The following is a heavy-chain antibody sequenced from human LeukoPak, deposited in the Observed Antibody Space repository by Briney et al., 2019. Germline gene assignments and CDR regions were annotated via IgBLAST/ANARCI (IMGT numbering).Heavy chain of an antibody. CDR1: GFTFTDDY. V-gene: IGHV3-11*04. CDR2: INTNSYTI. J-gene: IGHJ4*02. CDR3: AKRYAAAGTLDY. D-gene: IGHD6-13*01. Sequence: PGGSLRLSCVASGFTFTDDYMTWIRQTPGKGLEWISYINTNSYTIYYADSVKGRFTISRDNAKSSLYLQMNSLRAEDTAVYYCAKRYAAAGTLDYWGQGTLVTVSS.